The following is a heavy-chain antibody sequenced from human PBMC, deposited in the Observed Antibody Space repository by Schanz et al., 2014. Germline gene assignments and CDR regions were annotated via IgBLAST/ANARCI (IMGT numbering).Heavy chain of an antibody. J-gene: IGHJ6*02. CDR3: ARAKRFGDMDV. Sequence: QVQLVQSGAEVKKPGASVKVSCKASGYTFVSYSMHWVRQAPGQGLEWMGWISAYNNNTNYAQKVQGRVTLTTDTSTSTAYMELRNLRSDDTAVYYCARAKRFGDMDVWGQGTTVTVSS. CDR1: GYTFVSYS. CDR2: ISAYNNNT. D-gene: IGHD3-10*01. V-gene: IGHV1-18*04.